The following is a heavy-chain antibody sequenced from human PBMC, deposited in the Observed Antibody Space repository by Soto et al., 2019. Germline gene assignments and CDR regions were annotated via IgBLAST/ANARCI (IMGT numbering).Heavy chain of an antibody. J-gene: IGHJ4*02. V-gene: IGHV2-70*01. CDR3: ARMSSPYGGNSCSFDY. D-gene: IGHD2-15*01. CDR2: IDWDDDK. Sequence: SGPTLVNPTQTLTLTCTFSGFSLSTSGMCVSWIRQPPGKALEWLALIDWDDDKYYSTSLKTRLTISKDTSKNQVVLTMTNMDPVDTATYYCARMSSPYGGNSCSFDYWCQGTLVTVSS. CDR1: GFSLSTSGMC.